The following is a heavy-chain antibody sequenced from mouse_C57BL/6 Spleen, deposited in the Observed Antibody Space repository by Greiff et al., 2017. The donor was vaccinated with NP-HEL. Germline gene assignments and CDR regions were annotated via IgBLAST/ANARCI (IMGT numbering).Heavy chain of an antibody. D-gene: IGHD1-1*01. CDR1: GFTFSSYA. J-gene: IGHJ2*01. V-gene: IGHV5-9-1*02. CDR2: ISSGGDYI. Sequence: EVKVVESGEGLVKPGGSLKLSCAASGFTFSSYAMSWVRQTPEKRLEWVAYISSGGDYIYYADTVKGRFTMSRDNARNTLYLQMSSLKSEDTAMYYCTREATVGTYFDYWGQGTTLTVSS. CDR3: TREATVGTYFDY.